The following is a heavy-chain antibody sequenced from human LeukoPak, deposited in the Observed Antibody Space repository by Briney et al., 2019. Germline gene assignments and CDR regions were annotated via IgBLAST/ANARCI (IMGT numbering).Heavy chain of an antibody. CDR2: INPSGGST. CDR1: GYTFTTYY. Sequence: ASVKVSCKASGYTFTTYYIHWVRQPPGQGLEWMGFINPSGGSTSYAQKFQGRVTMTRDTSTSTVYMDLSSLRSEDTAVYYCARSVGSGFDYWGQGTLVTVSS. CDR3: ARSVGSGFDY. D-gene: IGHD1-26*01. V-gene: IGHV1-46*01. J-gene: IGHJ4*02.